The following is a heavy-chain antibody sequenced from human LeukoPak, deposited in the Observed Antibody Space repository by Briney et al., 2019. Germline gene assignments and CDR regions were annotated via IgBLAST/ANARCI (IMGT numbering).Heavy chain of an antibody. Sequence: ASVNVSCKASVYTFTSYGICWVGQAPGQGVEWMGWISAYNGNTNYAQKLQGRVTMTTDTSTSTAYMELRSLRSDDTAVYYCARVPGPSFRSFDYWGQGTLVTVSS. CDR3: ARVPGPSFRSFDY. J-gene: IGHJ4*02. CDR1: VYTFTSYG. D-gene: IGHD1-14*01. V-gene: IGHV1-18*04. CDR2: ISAYNGNT.